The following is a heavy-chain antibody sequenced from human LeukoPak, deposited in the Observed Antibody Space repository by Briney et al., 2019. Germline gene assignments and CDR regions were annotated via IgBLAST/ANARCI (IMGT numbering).Heavy chain of an antibody. D-gene: IGHD5-18*01. CDR3: ARGRLGIHYFDY. Sequence: SETLPLTCAVYGGSFSGYYWSWIRQPPGKGLEWIGEINHSGSTNYNPSLKSRVTISVDTSKNQFSLKLSSVTAADTAVYYCARGRLGIHYFDYWGQGTLVTVSS. J-gene: IGHJ4*02. CDR1: GGSFSGYY. CDR2: INHSGST. V-gene: IGHV4-34*01.